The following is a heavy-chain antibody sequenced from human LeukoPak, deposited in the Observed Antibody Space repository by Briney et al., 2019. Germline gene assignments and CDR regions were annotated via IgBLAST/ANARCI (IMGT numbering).Heavy chain of an antibody. V-gene: IGHV4-59*01. CDR3: ARNLIPEQLVLNF. Sequence: SETLSLTCTVPGGSISSYYWSWIRQPPGKVLGWIEYIHYTGSTNYDHSLKSRVTMSVDTSKSQVTLKLRSVSPEDTAVYYCARNLIPEQLVLNFWSQGTLVTVSS. J-gene: IGHJ4*02. CDR2: IHYTGST. D-gene: IGHD6-13*01. CDR1: GGSISSYY.